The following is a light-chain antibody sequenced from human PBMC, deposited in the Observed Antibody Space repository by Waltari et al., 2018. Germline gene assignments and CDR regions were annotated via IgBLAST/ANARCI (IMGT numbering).Light chain of an antibody. CDR2: ASS. CDR1: QGIGKY. CDR3: QKNEALPAT. Sequence: EIVLTKSPATLSLSPGDRATLSFRASQGIGKYLIWYQQKPGQAPRLLIYASSIRATGIPDRFSGSGSGTDFSLNISSLEPEDVAVYYCQKNEALPATFGQGTKVEIK. V-gene: IGKV3D-11*01. J-gene: IGKJ1*01.